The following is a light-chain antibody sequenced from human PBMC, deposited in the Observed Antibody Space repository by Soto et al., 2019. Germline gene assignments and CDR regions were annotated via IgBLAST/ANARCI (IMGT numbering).Light chain of an antibody. CDR2: SNN. Sequence: QSVLTQPPSVSGAPGQRVTTSCSGSSSNIGAGYDVNWYRQLPGTAPKLLIYSNNQRPSGVPDRFSGSKSGTSASLAISGLRSEDEAGYYCAAWDDSLSGYVFGTGTKLTVL. CDR1: SSNIGAGYD. V-gene: IGLV1-47*02. CDR3: AAWDDSLSGYV. J-gene: IGLJ1*01.